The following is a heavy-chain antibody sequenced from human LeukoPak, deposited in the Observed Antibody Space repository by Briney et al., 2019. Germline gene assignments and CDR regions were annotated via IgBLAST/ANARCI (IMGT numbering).Heavy chain of an antibody. Sequence: PGGSLRLSCAASGFTFSSYGMHWVRQAPGKGLEWVAVISYDGSNKYYADSVKGRFTISRDNSKNTLYLQMNSLRAEDTAVYYCAKGGPTVTRVTFDYWGQGTLVTVSS. V-gene: IGHV3-30*18. CDR1: GFTFSSYG. D-gene: IGHD4-17*01. CDR3: AKGGPTVTRVTFDY. J-gene: IGHJ4*02. CDR2: ISYDGSNK.